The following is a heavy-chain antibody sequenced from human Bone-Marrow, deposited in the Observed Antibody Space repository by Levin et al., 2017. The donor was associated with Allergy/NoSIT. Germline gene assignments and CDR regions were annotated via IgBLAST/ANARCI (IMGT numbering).Heavy chain of an antibody. D-gene: IGHD3-3*01. CDR3: VRDKGEFWSSWPLRY. CDR1: GFTFDDYA. J-gene: IGHJ4*02. V-gene: IGHV3-9*01. CDR2: IGWNSVKI. Sequence: GGSLRLSCAASGFTFDDYAMHWVRQTPGKGLEWVSGIGWNSVKIFYADSVKGRFTISRDNAKNSLSLQMNSLRVEDTALYFCVRDKGEFWSSWPLRYWGQGALVTVSP.